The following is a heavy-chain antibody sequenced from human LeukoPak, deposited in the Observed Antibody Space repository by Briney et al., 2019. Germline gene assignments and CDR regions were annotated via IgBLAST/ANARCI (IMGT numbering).Heavy chain of an antibody. CDR2: INPSGSST. D-gene: IGHD1-26*01. J-gene: IGHJ5*02. CDR1: GYAFTRHY. V-gene: IGHV1-46*01. Sequence: GASVKVSCKASGYAFTRHYMHWVRQAPGQGLEWVGLINPSGSSTIYAQKFQGRVTMTRDMSTSTDYMELSSLRSEDTAIYYCARDNSVGDNAWWFDPWGQGTLVTVSS. CDR3: ARDNSVGDNAWWFDP.